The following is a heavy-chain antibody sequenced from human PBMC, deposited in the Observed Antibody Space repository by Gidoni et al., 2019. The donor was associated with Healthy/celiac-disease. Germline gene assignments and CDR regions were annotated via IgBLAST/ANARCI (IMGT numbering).Heavy chain of an antibody. D-gene: IGHD3-3*01. CDR2: ISGSGGST. V-gene: IGHV3-23*01. J-gene: IGHJ3*02. CDR3: AKFGDHRRGYYYGDAFDI. Sequence: EVQLLESGGGLVQPGGSLRLSCAASGFTFSSSAMSWVRQAPGKGLEWVSAISGSGGSTYYADSVKGRFTISRDNSKNTLYLQMNSLRAEDTAVYYCAKFGDHRRGYYYGDAFDIWGQGTMVTVSS. CDR1: GFTFSSSA.